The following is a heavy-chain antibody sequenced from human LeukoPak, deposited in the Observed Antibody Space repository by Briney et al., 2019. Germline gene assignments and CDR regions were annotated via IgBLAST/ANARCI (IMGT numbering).Heavy chain of an antibody. CDR3: AKATLRTCSGARCYYFDN. D-gene: IGHD2-15*01. CDR1: GGSISSYY. CDR2: INYSGST. Sequence: KPSETLSLTCTVSGGSISSYYWSWIRQPPGKGLEWIGYINYSGSTNYNPSLKSRVTMSVDTSKNQFSLKLSSVTAADTATYYCAKATLRTCSGARCYYFDNWGQGALVTVSS. J-gene: IGHJ4*02. V-gene: IGHV4-59*01.